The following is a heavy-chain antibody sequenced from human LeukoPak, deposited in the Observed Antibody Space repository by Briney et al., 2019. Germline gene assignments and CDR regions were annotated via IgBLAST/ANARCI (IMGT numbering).Heavy chain of an antibody. CDR2: MNPNSGNT. Sequence: GASVKVSCKASGYTFTSYDINWVRQATGQGLEWMGWMNPNSGNTGYAQKFQGRVTMTRNTSISTAYMELSSLRSEDTAVYYCARGKVYCSGGSCYDPIDYWGQGTLVTVSS. J-gene: IGHJ4*02. V-gene: IGHV1-8*01. D-gene: IGHD2-15*01. CDR1: GYTFTSYD. CDR3: ARGKVYCSGGSCYDPIDY.